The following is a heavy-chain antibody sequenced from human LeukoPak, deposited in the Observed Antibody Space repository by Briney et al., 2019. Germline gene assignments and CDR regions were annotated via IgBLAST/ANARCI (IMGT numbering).Heavy chain of an antibody. D-gene: IGHD5-24*01. J-gene: IGHJ4*02. CDR3: ARDNRYGYDY. V-gene: IGHV3-49*04. CDR1: GFTFGDYA. Sequence: RSLRLSCTASGFTFGDYAMSWVRQAPGKGLEWVGFIRSKAYGGTTEYAASVKGRFTISRDNAKNSLYLQMNSLRAEDTAVYYCARDNRYGYDYWGQGALVTVSS. CDR2: IRSKAYGGTT.